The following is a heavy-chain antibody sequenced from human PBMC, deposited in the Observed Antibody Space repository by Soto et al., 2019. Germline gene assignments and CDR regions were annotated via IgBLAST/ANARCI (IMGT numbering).Heavy chain of an antibody. Sequence: QVQLVQSGAEVKKPGASVKVSCKASGYTFTSYGISWVRQAPGQGLEWMGWISAYNDNTNYAQKVQGRVAMTADTSQSTAYMELRSLTSDDTAVYYCARDYCSSTRCYNPDYWGQGTLVTVSS. J-gene: IGHJ4*02. CDR1: GYTFTSYG. D-gene: IGHD2-2*02. V-gene: IGHV1-18*01. CDR2: ISAYNDNT. CDR3: ARDYCSSTRCYNPDY.